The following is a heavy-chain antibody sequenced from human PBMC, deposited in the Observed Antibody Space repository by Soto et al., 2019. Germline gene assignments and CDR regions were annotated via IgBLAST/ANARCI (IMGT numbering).Heavy chain of an antibody. V-gene: IGHV6-1*01. CDR2: TYYRSKWYI. D-gene: IGHD1-26*01. Sequence: QVQLQQSGPGLVKPSQTLSLTCDISGDSVSSNSAAWNWIRQTPSRGLEWLGRTYYRSKWYINYAVSVTSRITVNPDTSKNQFSLQLNSVTPEDTAVYYCARGSWDAVTVLYYMDVWGKGTTVTVSS. J-gene: IGHJ6*03. CDR3: ARGSWDAVTVLYYMDV. CDR1: GDSVSSNSAA.